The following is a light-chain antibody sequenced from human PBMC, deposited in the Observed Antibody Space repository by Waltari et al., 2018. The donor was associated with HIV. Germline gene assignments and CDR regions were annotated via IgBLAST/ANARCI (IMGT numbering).Light chain of an antibody. Sequence: LVLPQSPGTLSLSPGETFTLSCRASQIVSSANLAWYQQKPGQSPRLLIYGASTRATAVPDRFSGSGFGTHFTLTISSLEPEDFAVYYCHQYANSPETFGQGARVEIK. V-gene: IGKV3-20*01. J-gene: IGKJ1*01. CDR2: GAS. CDR3: HQYANSPET. CDR1: QIVSSAN.